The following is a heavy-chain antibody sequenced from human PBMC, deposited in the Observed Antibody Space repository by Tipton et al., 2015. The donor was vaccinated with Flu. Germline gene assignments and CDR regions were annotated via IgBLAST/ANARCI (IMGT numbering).Heavy chain of an antibody. CDR3: AREGPYSSAWYGLDAFDI. CDR1: GGSIGSPYC. D-gene: IGHD6-19*01. Sequence: TLSLTCSVSGGSIGSPYCWGWVRQPPGKGLEWIGNICPGSPYYNLSLKSRVTISLDTSKNRFSLNLSSVTAADTAVYYCAREGPYSSAWYGLDAFDIWGQGTMVTVSS. CDR2: ICPGSP. V-gene: IGHV4-38-2*02. J-gene: IGHJ3*02.